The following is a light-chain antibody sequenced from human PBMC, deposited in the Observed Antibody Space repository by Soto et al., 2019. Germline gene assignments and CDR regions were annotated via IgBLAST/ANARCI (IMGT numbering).Light chain of an antibody. CDR3: QQYYTNSWS. J-gene: IGKJ1*01. CDR2: WAS. V-gene: IGKV4-1*01. Sequence: DIVMTQSPDSLAVSLGERATINCKSSQSVLYSPNNKNYLAWYQHKPGQPPKMLIYWASIRESGVPDRFSGSGSGTDFTLTISSLHSEDVAVYYCQQYYTNSWSFGQGTKVEIK. CDR1: QSVLYSPNNKNY.